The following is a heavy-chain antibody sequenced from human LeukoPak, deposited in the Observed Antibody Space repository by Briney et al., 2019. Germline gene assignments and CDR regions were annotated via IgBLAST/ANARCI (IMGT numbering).Heavy chain of an antibody. CDR2: IQRDGSEK. V-gene: IGHV3-7*01. CDR1: GFTFINYW. D-gene: IGHD6-13*01. Sequence: PGGSLRLSCAASGFTFINYWMNWVRQAPRKGLEWVASIQRDGSEKYYVESVKGRFTISTDNAKNSLYLQMNSLGAEDTAVYYCARQGYGSDKWGQGTLVTVSS. CDR3: ARQGYGSDK. J-gene: IGHJ4*02.